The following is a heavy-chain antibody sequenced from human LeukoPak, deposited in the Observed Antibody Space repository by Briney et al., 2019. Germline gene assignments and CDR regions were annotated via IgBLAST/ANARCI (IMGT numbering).Heavy chain of an antibody. CDR1: GGSFSGYY. CDR2: IDHSGST. CDR3: AGNIAARLDY. Sequence: SETLSLTCAVYGGSFSGYYWSWIRQPPGKGLEWIGEIDHSGSTNYNPSLKSRVTISVDTSKNQFSLKLSSVTAADTAVYYCAGNIAARLDYWGQGTHVTVSS. D-gene: IGHD6-6*01. J-gene: IGHJ4*02. V-gene: IGHV4-34*01.